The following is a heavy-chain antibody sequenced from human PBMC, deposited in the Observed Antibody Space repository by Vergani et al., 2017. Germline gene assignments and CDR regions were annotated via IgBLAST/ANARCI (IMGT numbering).Heavy chain of an antibody. D-gene: IGHD4-17*01. V-gene: IGHV1-69-2*01. CDR1: GYTFTDHY. Sequence: EVQLVQSGAEVKKPGATMKISCKVSGYTFTDHYMHWVKQAPGKGLEWMGLVDPEDGETIYAEKFKGRVTIAADTSTDTAHLELSSLRSKDTAVGYCATPQTVTTGGMEVWGEGTTVIVSS. J-gene: IGHJ6*04. CDR3: ATPQTVTTGGMEV. CDR2: VDPEDGET.